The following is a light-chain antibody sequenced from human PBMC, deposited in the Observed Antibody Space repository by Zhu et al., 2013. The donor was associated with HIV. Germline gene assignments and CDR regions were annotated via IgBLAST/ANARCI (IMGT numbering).Light chain of an antibody. Sequence: DIVLTQSPGTLSLSPGERASLSCRASQSIRTTYLAWYQQKGGQAPRLLIYGASTRATGIPARFSGSGSGTDFTLTISSLQSEDYAVYYCQHYSNWPPWTFGQGTKVEIK. V-gene: IGKV3-15*01. CDR2: GAS. CDR1: QSIRTTY. J-gene: IGKJ1*01. CDR3: QHYSNWPPWT.